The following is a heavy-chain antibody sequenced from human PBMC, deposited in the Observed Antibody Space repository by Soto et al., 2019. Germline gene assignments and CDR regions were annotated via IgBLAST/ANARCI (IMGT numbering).Heavy chain of an antibody. CDR2: ISYSGST. CDR3: ARASYYSYMDV. J-gene: IGHJ6*03. Sequence: SETLSLTCTVSGVSVNTYSWGWIRQPPGKELEWVGYISYSGSTNYNPSLKSRVTISRVTSKNQFSLKLVSMTAVDTAVYYCARASYYSYMDVWGKGTTVTVSS. V-gene: IGHV4-59*02. CDR1: GVSVNTYS.